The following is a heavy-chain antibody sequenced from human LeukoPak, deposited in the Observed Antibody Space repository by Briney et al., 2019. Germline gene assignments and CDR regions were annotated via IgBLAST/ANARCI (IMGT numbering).Heavy chain of an antibody. CDR2: MNPNSGNT. V-gene: IGHV1-8*03. CDR3: ARGVSGWTSLREIYYYYMDV. CDR1: GYTFTSYD. D-gene: IGHD2-2*01. J-gene: IGHJ6*03. Sequence: ASVKVSCKASGYTFTSYDINWVRQATGQGLEWMGWMNPNSGNTGYAQKFQGRVTITRNTSISTAYMELSSLRSEDTAVYYCARGVSGWTSLREIYYYYMDVWGKGTTVTVSS.